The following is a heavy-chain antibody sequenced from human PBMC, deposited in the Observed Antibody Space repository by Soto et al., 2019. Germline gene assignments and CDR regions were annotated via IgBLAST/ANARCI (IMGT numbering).Heavy chain of an antibody. D-gene: IGHD4-17*01. CDR1: GFTFSSSI. Sequence: PGGSLRLSCATSGFTFSSSIMNWVRQAPGKGLEWVSYIDSISSTIYYADSVKGRVTISRDNAKNSLHLQMNSLRAEDTAVYYCARESSAYGGGFDIWGLGTMVTVSS. CDR3: ARESSAYGGGFDI. J-gene: IGHJ3*02. V-gene: IGHV3-48*01. CDR2: IDSISSTI.